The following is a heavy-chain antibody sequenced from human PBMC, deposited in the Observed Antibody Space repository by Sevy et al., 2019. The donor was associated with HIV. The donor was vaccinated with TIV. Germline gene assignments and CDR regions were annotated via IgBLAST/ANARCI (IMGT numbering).Heavy chain of an antibody. J-gene: IGHJ6*02. CDR2: IKRDGSEK. D-gene: IGHD1-26*01. Sequence: GGYLRLSCAASGFTFSNYWMSWVRQAPGKGLEWVANIKRDGSEKYYLDSVKGRFTISRDNAKNALYLQMNSLRVEDTAVYYCARDCNSLTCLWGLDVWGQGTTVTVSS. CDR3: ARDCNSLTCLWGLDV. V-gene: IGHV3-7*03. CDR1: GFTFSNYW.